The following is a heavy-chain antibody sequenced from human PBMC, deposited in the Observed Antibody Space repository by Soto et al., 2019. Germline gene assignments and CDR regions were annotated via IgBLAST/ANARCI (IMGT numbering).Heavy chain of an antibody. CDR2: IFYLGTT. V-gene: IGHV4-59*01. J-gene: IGHJ5*02. CDR3: ARVASTGSLGWFDP. D-gene: IGHD1-1*01. CDR1: GGSISNYY. Sequence: PSETMSLTCNVSGGSISNYYWSWIRQTPGKGLEWIGYIFYLGTTNYNPSLRGRVTMSIDRSENQFSLNLISVTAADMAVYYCARVASTGSLGWFDPWGQGTLVTVSS.